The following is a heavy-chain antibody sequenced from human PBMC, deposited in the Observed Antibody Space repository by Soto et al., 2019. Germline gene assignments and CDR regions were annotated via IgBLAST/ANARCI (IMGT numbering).Heavy chain of an antibody. D-gene: IGHD6-6*01. CDR2: ISWNSGSI. J-gene: IGHJ6*03. CDR3: AEGEQLVMGGLDYMDV. CDR1: GFTFDDYD. V-gene: IGHV3-9*01. Sequence: EVQLVESGGGLVQPGRSLRLSCAASGFTFDDYDMHWDRQAPGKGMEWVSGISWNSGSIGYADSVKGRFTISKDNAKNSLYLQMNSLRAEDTALYYCAEGEQLVMGGLDYMDVWGKGTTVTVSS.